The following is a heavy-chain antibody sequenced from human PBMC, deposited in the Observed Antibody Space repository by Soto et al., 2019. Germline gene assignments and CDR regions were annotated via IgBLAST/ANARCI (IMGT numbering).Heavy chain of an antibody. CDR1: GFTITIYW. J-gene: IGHJ4*02. Sequence: GGSLRLSCAASGFTITIYWMSWVRQAPGKGLEWVANINQAGSEKYYVDSVKGRFTISRDNAKNSRYLQMNSLRAEDTAVYYCARGRGSLDYWGQGTLVTVSS. V-gene: IGHV3-7*01. D-gene: IGHD3-10*01. CDR2: INQAGSEK. CDR3: ARGRGSLDY.